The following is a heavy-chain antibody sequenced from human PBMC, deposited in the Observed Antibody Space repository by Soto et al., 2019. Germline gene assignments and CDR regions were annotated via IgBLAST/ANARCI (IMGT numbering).Heavy chain of an antibody. CDR2: IIPIFGTA. Sequence: GASVKVSCKASGGTFSSYAISWVRQAPGQGLEWMGGIIPIFGTANYAQKFQGRVTITADESTSTAYMEPSSLRSEDTAVYYCARDIGATVRGVIIYYYYYGMDVWGQGTTVTVSS. CDR3: ARDIGATVRGVIIYYYYYGMDV. CDR1: GGTFSSYA. J-gene: IGHJ6*02. D-gene: IGHD3-10*01. V-gene: IGHV1-69*13.